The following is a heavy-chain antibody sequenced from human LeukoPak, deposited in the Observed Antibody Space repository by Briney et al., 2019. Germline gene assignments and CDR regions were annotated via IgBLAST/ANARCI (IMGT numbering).Heavy chain of an antibody. J-gene: IGHJ3*02. CDR2: ISSSGGTI. Sequence: PGGSLRLSCAASRFTFSDYYMSWIRRAPGKGLEWVSYISSSGGTIYDVDSVKGRFNIYRDNAKNSLYLQMNSLRAEDTAVYYCAGYSNGWFGAFHIWGQGTMVTVSS. CDR3: AGYSNGWFGAFHI. D-gene: IGHD6-19*01. CDR1: RFTFSDYY. V-gene: IGHV3-11*04.